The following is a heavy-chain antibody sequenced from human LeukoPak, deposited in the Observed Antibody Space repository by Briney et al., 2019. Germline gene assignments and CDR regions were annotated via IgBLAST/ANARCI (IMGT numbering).Heavy chain of an antibody. CDR2: IYTSGST. CDR1: GGSISSGSYY. V-gene: IGHV4-61*02. Sequence: PSETLSLTCTVSGGSISSGSYYWSWIRQPAGKGLEWIGRIYTSGSTNYNPSLKSRVTISVDTSKNQFSLKLSSVTAADTAVYYCVRGRHLDYTEDGFDFWGQGTLVTVSS. J-gene: IGHJ4*02. D-gene: IGHD4-11*01. CDR3: VRGRHLDYTEDGFDF.